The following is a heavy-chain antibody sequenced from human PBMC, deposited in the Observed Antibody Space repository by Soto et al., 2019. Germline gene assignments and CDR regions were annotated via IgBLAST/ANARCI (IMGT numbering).Heavy chain of an antibody. CDR1: GYTFTSYG. J-gene: IGHJ4*02. CDR2: ISAYNGNT. Sequence: ASVKVSCKASGYTFTSYGISWVRQAPGQGLEWMGWISAYNGNTNYAQKLQGRVTMTTDTSTSTAYMELRSLRSDDTAVYYCAISTGPSRLGEFDYWGQGTLVTVSS. CDR3: AISTGPSRLGEFDY. D-gene: IGHD3-16*01. V-gene: IGHV1-18*01.